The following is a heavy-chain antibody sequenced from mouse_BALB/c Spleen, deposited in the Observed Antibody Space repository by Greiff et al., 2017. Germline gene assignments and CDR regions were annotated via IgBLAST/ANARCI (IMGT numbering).Heavy chain of an antibody. J-gene: IGHJ3*01. CDR3: ARALAYYGNSFAY. D-gene: IGHD2-10*01. V-gene: IGHV2-6-7*01. CDR2: IWGDGST. Sequence: VMLVESGPGLVAPSQSLSITCTVSGFSLTGYGVNWVRQPPGKGLEWLGMIWGDGSTDYNSALKSRLSISKDNSKSQVFLKMNSLQTDDTARYYCARALAYYGNSFAYWGQGTLVTVSA. CDR1: GFSLTGYG.